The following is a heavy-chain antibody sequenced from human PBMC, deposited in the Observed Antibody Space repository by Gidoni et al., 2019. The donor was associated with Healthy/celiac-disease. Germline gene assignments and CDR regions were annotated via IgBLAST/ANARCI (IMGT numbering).Heavy chain of an antibody. V-gene: IGHV1-69*02. Sequence: QVQLVQSGAEVKKPGSSVTVSCKASGGTFSSYTISWVRQAPGQGLEWMGRIIPILGIANYAQKFQGRVTITADKSTSTAYMELSSLRSEDTAVYYCARGGVAAAGTSFDYWGQGTLVTVSS. CDR2: IIPILGIA. CDR1: GGTFSSYT. CDR3: ARGGVAAAGTSFDY. D-gene: IGHD6-13*01. J-gene: IGHJ4*02.